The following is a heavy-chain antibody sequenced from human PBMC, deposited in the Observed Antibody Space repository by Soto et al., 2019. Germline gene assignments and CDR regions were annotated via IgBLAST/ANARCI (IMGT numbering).Heavy chain of an antibody. D-gene: IGHD6-13*01. J-gene: IGHJ5*02. Sequence: ASVKVSFKASGYTFTSYYMHWVRQAPGQGLEWMGIINPSGGSTSYAQKFQGRVTMTRDTSTSTVYMELSSLRSEDTAVYYCARDPGEQQLVLGWFDPWGPGTLVTVPQ. V-gene: IGHV1-46*03. CDR1: GYTFTSYY. CDR3: ARDPGEQQLVLGWFDP. CDR2: INPSGGST.